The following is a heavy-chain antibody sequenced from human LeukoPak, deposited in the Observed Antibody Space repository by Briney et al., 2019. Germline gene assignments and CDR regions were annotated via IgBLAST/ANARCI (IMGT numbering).Heavy chain of an antibody. CDR3: AKGGCRSTTCYSNV. Sequence: GGPLILSCAACGFLCGDCCNRGVRQAPRGGVEWVSSISWNSATIYYTASVKGRFTISRDTTKNALYLQMNNLTADDTAFYYCAKGGCRSTTCYSNVSGEGTTV. J-gene: IGHJ6*01. CDR2: ISWNSATI. V-gene: IGHV3-9*01. CDR1: GFLCGDCC. D-gene: IGHD2-2*01.